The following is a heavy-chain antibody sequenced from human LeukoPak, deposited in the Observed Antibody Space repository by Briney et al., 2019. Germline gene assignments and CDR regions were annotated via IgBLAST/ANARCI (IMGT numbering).Heavy chain of an antibody. CDR3: ARQGYYYDSGGYYAWDY. CDR1: GYSFTSYW. Sequence: PGESLKISCKGSGYSFTSYWIGWVRQMPRKGLEWMGIIYPDDSDTRYSPSFQGQVTISADKSISTAYLQWSSLKASDTAIYYCARQGYYYDSGGYYAWDYWGQGTLVTVSS. J-gene: IGHJ4*02. CDR2: IYPDDSDT. V-gene: IGHV5-51*01. D-gene: IGHD3-22*01.